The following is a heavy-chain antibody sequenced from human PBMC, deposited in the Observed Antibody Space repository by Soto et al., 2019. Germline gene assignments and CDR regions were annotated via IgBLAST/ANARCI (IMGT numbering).Heavy chain of an antibody. Sequence: QVQLVESGGGVVQPGRSLRLSCAASGFTFSSYGMHWVRQAPGKGLEWVTVISYDGNVAYYADSVKGRFTISRDNSKNTLYLQRNSLRTEDTAMYYCAIEGPLTNWYFDSWGQGTRVTVSP. CDR3: AIEGPLTNWYFDS. CDR2: ISYDGNVA. J-gene: IGHJ4*02. D-gene: IGHD1-1*01. V-gene: IGHV3-30*03. CDR1: GFTFSSYG.